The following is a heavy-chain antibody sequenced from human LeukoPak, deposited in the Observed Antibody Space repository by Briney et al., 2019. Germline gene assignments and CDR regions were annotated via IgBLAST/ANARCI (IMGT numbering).Heavy chain of an antibody. Sequence: GGSLRLSCVASGFNFHNFAMHWVRQAPGKGLEWVAVISNDDRNKYYTDSVKGRFIISRDNSKNTVYLQMNSLKTEDTAMYYCARPSPPGDGYNPCDYWGPGALVAVSS. V-gene: IGHV3-30*04. D-gene: IGHD5-24*01. CDR3: ARPSPPGDGYNPCDY. J-gene: IGHJ4*02. CDR2: ISNDDRNK. CDR1: GFNFHNFA.